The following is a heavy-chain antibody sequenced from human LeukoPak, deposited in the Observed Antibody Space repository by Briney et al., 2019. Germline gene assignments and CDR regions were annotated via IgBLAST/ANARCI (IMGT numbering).Heavy chain of an antibody. J-gene: IGHJ4*02. V-gene: IGHV2-5*01. CDR2: IYWNDDK. CDR3: AHRRGESVRRAAVADGFDY. Sequence: SGPTLVNPTRTLTLTCTFSGFSLSTSGVGVGWIRQPPGKALEWLALIYWNDDKRYSPSLKSRLTITKDTSKNQVVLTITNMDPVDTATYYCAHRRGESVRRAAVADGFDYWGQGTLVTVSS. D-gene: IGHD6-19*01. CDR1: GFSLSTSGVG.